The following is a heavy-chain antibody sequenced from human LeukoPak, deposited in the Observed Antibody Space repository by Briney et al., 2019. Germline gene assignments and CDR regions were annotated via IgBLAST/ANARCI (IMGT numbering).Heavy chain of an antibody. D-gene: IGHD3-22*01. J-gene: IGHJ5*02. V-gene: IGHV4-4*07. Sequence: SETLSLTCTVSGGSITSYYWSWIRQSAGKGLEWIGRIYTSGSTNYNPSLKSRVTISVDTSKNQFSLKLSSVTAADTAVYYCARGYYYDSSWDWFDPWGQGTLVTVSS. CDR1: GGSITSYY. CDR3: ARGYYYDSSWDWFDP. CDR2: IYTSGST.